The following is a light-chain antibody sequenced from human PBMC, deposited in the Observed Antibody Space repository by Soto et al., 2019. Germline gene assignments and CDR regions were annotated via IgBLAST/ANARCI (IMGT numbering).Light chain of an antibody. Sequence: EIVMTQSPATLSVSPGERATLSCRASQSVSSNLAWYQQKPGQAPRLLIYRASTRATGIPARFSGNGSGTDFTLTISSLQSEDFAVTYCQQYNDWPTITFGQGTRLEIK. CDR3: QQYNDWPTIT. V-gene: IGKV3-15*01. CDR1: QSVSSN. J-gene: IGKJ5*01. CDR2: RAS.